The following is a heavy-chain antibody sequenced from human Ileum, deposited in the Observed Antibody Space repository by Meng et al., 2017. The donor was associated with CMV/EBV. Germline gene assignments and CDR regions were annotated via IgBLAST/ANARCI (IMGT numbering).Heavy chain of an antibody. Sequence: GGSLRLSCAASGFTVSDNFMNWVRQAPGKGLVWISYINNDGSSTTYADSVKGRFTISRDNAKNTVYLQMNSLRAEDTAVYYCARSVGGFDYWGQGALVTVSS. CDR2: INNDGSST. D-gene: IGHD3-16*01. CDR1: GFTVSDNF. CDR3: ARSVGGFDY. J-gene: IGHJ4*02. V-gene: IGHV3-74*03.